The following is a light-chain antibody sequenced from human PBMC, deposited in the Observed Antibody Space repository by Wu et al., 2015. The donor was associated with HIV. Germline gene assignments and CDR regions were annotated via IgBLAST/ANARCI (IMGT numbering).Light chain of an antibody. CDR1: QSISSW. J-gene: IGKJ2*03. CDR3: QQYNSYSPYS. CDR2: KAS. Sequence: DIQMTQSPSTLSGSVGDRVTITCRASQSISSWLAWYQQKPGKAPKLLIYKASSLESGVPSRFSGSGSGTEFTLTISSLQPGDFATYYCQQYNSYSPYSFGQGTKLEI. V-gene: IGKV1-5*03.